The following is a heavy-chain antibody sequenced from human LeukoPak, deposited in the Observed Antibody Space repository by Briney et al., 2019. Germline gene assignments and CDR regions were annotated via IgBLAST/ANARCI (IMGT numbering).Heavy chain of an antibody. D-gene: IGHD3-22*01. CDR1: GYCFFSYW. Sequence: DSLQISCKASGYCFFSYWCVHLRQLPARSLLLLVILYPGNSSTIYGPSFQGQVTISGDNSISTAYLQWSSLKASGTAMYYCVRQDGYYYDSSGYGDDVFDIWGQGTMVTVSS. CDR2: LYPGNSST. J-gene: IGHJ3*02. CDR3: VRQDGYYYDSSGYGDDVFDI. V-gene: IGHV5-51*01.